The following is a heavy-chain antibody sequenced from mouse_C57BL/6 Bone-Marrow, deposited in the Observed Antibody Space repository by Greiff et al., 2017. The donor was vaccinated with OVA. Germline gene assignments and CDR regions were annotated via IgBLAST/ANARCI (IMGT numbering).Heavy chain of an antibody. CDR3: AHYGSRLYLHY. CDR1: GYTFTNYW. V-gene: IGHV1-59*01. Sequence: QVQLPQPGAELVRPGTSVTLSCKASGYTFTNYWMHWVQQRPGQGLEWIGVIAPSDSYINYNQKFKGRATLTVDTSSRTAYMHLSSLTSEDSSVYYCAHYGSRLYLHYWGQGTSLTVSS. J-gene: IGHJ2*02. CDR2: IAPSDSYI. D-gene: IGHD1-1*01.